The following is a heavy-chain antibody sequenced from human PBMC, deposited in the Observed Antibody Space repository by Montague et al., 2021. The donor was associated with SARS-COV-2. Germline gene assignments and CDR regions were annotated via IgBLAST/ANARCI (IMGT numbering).Heavy chain of an antibody. Sequence: SETLSPTCTVSGGSVGSSHYYWAWIRQPPGKGLEWIGTIYYSGSTYYNPCPGSRVTIDVDASTNQFSLKLHSVTAADTAVYFCARGLYNWNYEYWFDTWGQGTLVTVSS. D-gene: IGHD1-7*01. CDR2: IYYSGST. CDR1: GGSVGSSHYY. V-gene: IGHV4-39*01. CDR3: ARGLYNWNYEYWFDT. J-gene: IGHJ5*02.